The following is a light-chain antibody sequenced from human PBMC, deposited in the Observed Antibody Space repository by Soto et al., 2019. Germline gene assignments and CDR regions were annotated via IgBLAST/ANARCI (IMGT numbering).Light chain of an antibody. Sequence: EIGVKKSPGTLSLSKGERATLSCRASQSVSNNYLAWYQQKPGQAPRLLIYGASNRATGIPDRFSGSGSGTDFTLTISRLEPDDFAVYYCQQYVSSGTFGQVANVAIK. CDR2: GAS. J-gene: IGKJ1*01. CDR3: QQYVSSGT. V-gene: IGKV3-20*01. CDR1: QSVSNNY.